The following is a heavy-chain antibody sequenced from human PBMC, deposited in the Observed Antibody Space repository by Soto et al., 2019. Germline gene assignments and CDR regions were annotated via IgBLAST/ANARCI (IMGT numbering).Heavy chain of an antibody. D-gene: IGHD3-22*01. CDR1: GGSINRERSC. J-gene: IGHJ4*02. CDR3: ARGEIVMVD. Sequence: QVQLQESGPGLVKPSQTLSLNCTVSGGSINRERSCWSWIRQSPGRGLEWIGYISHNGITWYNPSLQSRVSISIDKSKDHFSLEVRSVTAADTAFYYCARGEIVMVDWGQGALVTVSS. V-gene: IGHV4-31*03. CDR2: ISHNGIT.